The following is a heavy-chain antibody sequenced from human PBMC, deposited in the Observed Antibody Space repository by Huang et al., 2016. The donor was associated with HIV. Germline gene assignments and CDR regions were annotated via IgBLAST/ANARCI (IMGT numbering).Heavy chain of an antibody. V-gene: IGHV5-51*01. CDR1: GYSFSSYW. CDR2: IFPDDSDT. CDR3: ARRFSSSSGYFDY. J-gene: IGHJ4*02. Sequence: VQLVQSGAEVKKPGESLKISCTGSGYSFSSYWIAWVRQMPGKGLEWSGIIFPDDSDTTYSPSFEGQVTISADKSIGTAYLQWSSLKASDTAMYYCARRFSSSSGYFDYWGQGSLVTVSS. D-gene: IGHD6-6*01.